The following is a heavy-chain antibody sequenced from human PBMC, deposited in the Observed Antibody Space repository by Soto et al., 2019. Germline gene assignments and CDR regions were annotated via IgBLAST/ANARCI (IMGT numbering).Heavy chain of an antibody. D-gene: IGHD3-9*01. CDR2: INADIANT. Sequence: ASVKVSCKASGHTFTNDAVHWVRQAPGQRLEWMGWINADIANTKYSQKFQGRVTITRDISASTVYMDLSSLRSEDTAVYYCALGEYYDILTWGQGTLVTVSS. CDR1: GHTFTNDA. J-gene: IGHJ5*02. V-gene: IGHV1-3*01. CDR3: ALGEYYDILT.